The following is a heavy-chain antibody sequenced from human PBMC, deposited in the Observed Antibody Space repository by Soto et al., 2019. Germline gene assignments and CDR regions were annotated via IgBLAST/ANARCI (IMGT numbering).Heavy chain of an antibody. J-gene: IGHJ4*01. CDR1: GFTLTRSA. D-gene: IGHD3-16*01. V-gene: IGHV3-23*01. CDR3: AKYLGQWVESFDY. Sequence: GGSLRLSCAGSGFTLTRSAVSWVRQAPGKGLEWVSGISAGGGGTYYADSVKGRFTISRDISKNTVYLQMNGLRVEDTAVYYCAKYLGQWVESFDYWVHRRLVADSS. CDR2: ISAGGGGT.